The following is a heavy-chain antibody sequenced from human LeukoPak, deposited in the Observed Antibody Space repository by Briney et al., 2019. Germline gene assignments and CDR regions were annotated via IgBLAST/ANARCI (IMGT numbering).Heavy chain of an antibody. CDR2: IRYDGSNK. Sequence: GGSLGLPGAPSGFTFSSFAMHWVGQAPGRGRGGVEFIRYDGSNKYYADSVKGRFTISRDNSKNTLYLQMNSLRAEDTAAYHCASDLDYGDIDDSFDVWGQGTMVTVSS. CDR3: ASDLDYGDIDDSFDV. CDR1: GFTFSSFA. V-gene: IGHV3-30*02. D-gene: IGHD4-17*01. J-gene: IGHJ3*01.